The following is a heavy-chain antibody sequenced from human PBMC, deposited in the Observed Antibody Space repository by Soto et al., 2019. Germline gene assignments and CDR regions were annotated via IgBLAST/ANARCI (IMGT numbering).Heavy chain of an antibody. V-gene: IGHV4-39*01. Sequence: SETLSLTCTVSGGSISSSSYYWGWIRQPQGKGLEWIGSIYFSATTYYNPSLKRRVTISVDTSNNHFSLKLSSVTAADTAVYYCARHDYDFWSGYYKGWGQGTLVTVSS. CDR1: GGSISSSSYY. D-gene: IGHD3-3*01. J-gene: IGHJ4*02. CDR3: ARHDYDFWSGYYKG. CDR2: IYFSATT.